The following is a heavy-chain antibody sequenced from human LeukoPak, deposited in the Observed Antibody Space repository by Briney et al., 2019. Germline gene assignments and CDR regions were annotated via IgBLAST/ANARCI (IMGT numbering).Heavy chain of an antibody. D-gene: IGHD3-22*01. CDR1: GFTVSTNY. V-gene: IGHV3-53*01. J-gene: IGHJ4*02. CDR2: IYDSGTI. Sequence: GGSLRLSCAASGFTVSTNYMSWVRQAPGKGLEWVSIIYDSGTIHYADSVKGRFTISRDNSKNTLYLQMNSLRAEDTAVYYCARDTYYYDSSGYYSEGSSDYWGQGTLVTVSS. CDR3: ARDTYYYDSSGYYSEGSSDY.